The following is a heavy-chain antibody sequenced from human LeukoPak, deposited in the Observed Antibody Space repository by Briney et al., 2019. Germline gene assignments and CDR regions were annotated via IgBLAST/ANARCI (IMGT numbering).Heavy chain of an antibody. D-gene: IGHD5-24*01. V-gene: IGHV3-53*01. CDR3: ARVGPGGDGYNYGYFDY. Sequence: PGGSLTLSCAVSGFTVSNNYMSCVRHAPGKGLEWDSVTFGGGSTYLADSVKARFTIPGDNSKNALFLHMHSLRAEDTAVYYCARVGPGGDGYNYGYFDYWGQGTLVTVSS. CDR1: GFTVSNNY. J-gene: IGHJ4*02. CDR2: TFGGGST.